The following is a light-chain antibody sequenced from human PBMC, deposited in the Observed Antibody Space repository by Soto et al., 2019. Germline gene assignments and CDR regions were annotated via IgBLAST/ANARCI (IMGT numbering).Light chain of an antibody. V-gene: IGLV2-14*01. J-gene: IGLJ1*01. Sequence: QSALAQPSSVSGSPGQSITISCTGTSTDVGGYNYVSWYQHHPGKGPKLIIYEVSNRPSGVSDRFSGSKSGNKASLIISNLEAEDESNYYCGSYTGTDTQFVVGTGTKVTVL. CDR1: STDVGGYNY. CDR2: EVS. CDR3: GSYTGTDTQFV.